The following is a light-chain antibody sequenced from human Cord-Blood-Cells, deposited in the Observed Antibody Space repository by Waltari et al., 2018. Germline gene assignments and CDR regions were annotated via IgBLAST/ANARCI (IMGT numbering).Light chain of an antibody. J-gene: IGLJ2*01. CDR2: EGS. Sequence: PGQSITISCTGTTSDVGCYNLVSWYQQHPGKAPKLMLYEGSKRPAGVSNRFYGSKTGNTASLTISGLQAEDEAYYYCCSYAGSSTYVVFGGGTKLTVL. CDR3: CSYAGSSTYVV. CDR1: TSDVGCYNL. V-gene: IGLV2-23*01.